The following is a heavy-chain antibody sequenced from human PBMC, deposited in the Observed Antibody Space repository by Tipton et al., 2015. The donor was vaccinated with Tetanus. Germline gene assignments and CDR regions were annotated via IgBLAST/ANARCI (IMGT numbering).Heavy chain of an antibody. CDR1: GGSISGSSFY. CDR2: IYHSGNT. CDR3: ARYDSSGVTFDY. J-gene: IGHJ4*02. Sequence: TLSLTCTVSGGSISGSSFYWGWIRQPPGKGLEWIGSIYHSGNTYYNSSLKSRVTISVDTSTSTVYMDLSRLTSEDTAVYYCARYDSSGVTFDYWSQGTLVTVSS. V-gene: IGHV4-39*07. D-gene: IGHD3-22*01.